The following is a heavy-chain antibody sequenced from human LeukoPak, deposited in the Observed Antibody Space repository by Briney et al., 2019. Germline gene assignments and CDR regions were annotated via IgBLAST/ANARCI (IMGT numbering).Heavy chain of an antibody. J-gene: IGHJ6*02. CDR1: GFTFSSYG. CDR3: ARENYDILTGQGYGMDV. Sequence: GGSLRLSCAASGFTFSSYGMHWVRQAPGKGLEWVAVIWYDRSNKYYADSVKGRFTISRDNSKNTLYLQMDSLRAEDTAVYYCARENYDILTGQGYGMDVWGQGTTVTVSS. V-gene: IGHV3-33*01. CDR2: IWYDRSNK. D-gene: IGHD3-9*01.